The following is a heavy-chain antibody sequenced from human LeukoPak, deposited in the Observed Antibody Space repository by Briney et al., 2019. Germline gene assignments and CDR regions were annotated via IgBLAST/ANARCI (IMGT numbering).Heavy chain of an antibody. CDR3: AKDIAAAGPDAFNV. CDR2: ISGSGGST. CDR1: GFTLTSYA. Sequence: GGSLRLSCAASGFTLTSYAMSSVRQAPGKGLEWVSAISGSGGSTYYADSVKGRFTISRDNSKNTLYLQMNTLRAEDTAVYYTAKDIAAAGPDAFNVCGQGRMVSVSS. J-gene: IGHJ3*01. D-gene: IGHD6-13*01. V-gene: IGHV3-23*01.